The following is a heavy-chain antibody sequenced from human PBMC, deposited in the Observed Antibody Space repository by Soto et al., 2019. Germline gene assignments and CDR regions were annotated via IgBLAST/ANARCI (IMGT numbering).Heavy chain of an antibody. Sequence: LRLSCAASGFTFSSYAMSWVRQAPGKGLEWVSAISGSGGSTYYADSVKGRFTISRDNSNNTLYLQMNSLRAEDTAVYYCAKDRGSSWYGFDYWGQGTLVTVSS. V-gene: IGHV3-23*01. CDR2: ISGSGGST. CDR1: GFTFSSYA. CDR3: AKDRGSSWYGFDY. J-gene: IGHJ4*02. D-gene: IGHD6-13*01.